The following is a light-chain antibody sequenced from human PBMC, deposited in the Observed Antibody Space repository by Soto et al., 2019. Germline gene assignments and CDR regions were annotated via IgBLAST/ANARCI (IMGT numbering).Light chain of an antibody. CDR2: GAS. V-gene: IGKV3-20*01. CDR1: QSVSSNL. J-gene: IGKJ1*01. CDR3: QQYETSPRT. Sequence: EIVLTQSPGTLSLSPGERTTLSCRASQSVSSNLLDWYQQKPGQAPRLLIYGASSRATGIPDRFSGSGSGTDFTLTISRLEPEEFAVYYCQQYETSPRTFGQGTKVEI.